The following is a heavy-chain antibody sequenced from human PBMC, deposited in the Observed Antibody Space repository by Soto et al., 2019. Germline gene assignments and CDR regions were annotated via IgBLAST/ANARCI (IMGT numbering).Heavy chain of an antibody. CDR1: GGSISSYY. Sequence: QVQLQESGPGLVKPSETLSLTCTVSGGSISSYYWSWIRQPPGKGLEWLGYIYYSGSTNYNPYLRSRVTISVDTSKNQFSLKLSSVTAADTAVYYCARQEWLRFKSDAFDIWGQGTMVTVSS. V-gene: IGHV4-59*08. D-gene: IGHD5-12*01. CDR2: IYYSGST. CDR3: ARQEWLRFKSDAFDI. J-gene: IGHJ3*02.